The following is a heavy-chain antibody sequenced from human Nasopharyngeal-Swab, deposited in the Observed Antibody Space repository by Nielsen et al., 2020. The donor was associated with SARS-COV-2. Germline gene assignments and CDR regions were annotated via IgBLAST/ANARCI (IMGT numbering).Heavy chain of an antibody. CDR3: ARAGGYYSPFDY. Sequence: WIRQHPGKGLEWVAVISYDGSNKYYADSVKGRFTISRDNSKNTLYLQMNSLRAEDTAVYYCARAGGYYSPFDYWGQGTLVTVSS. CDR2: ISYDGSNK. J-gene: IGHJ4*02. D-gene: IGHD3-22*01. V-gene: IGHV3-30-3*01.